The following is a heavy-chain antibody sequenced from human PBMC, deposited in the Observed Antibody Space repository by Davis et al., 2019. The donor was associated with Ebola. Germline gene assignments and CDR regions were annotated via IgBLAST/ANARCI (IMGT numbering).Heavy chain of an antibody. D-gene: IGHD2-2*01. V-gene: IGHV4-34*01. CDR3: ARGRSTVPAAYSGRYYYYMDV. J-gene: IGHJ6*03. CDR1: GESFTGYY. CDR2: INHRENT. Sequence: SQTLSLTCALHGESFTGYYWTWIRQPPGKGLEWIGEINHRENTNYNPSLKSRVTISIDTSKKQFSLKLNSVTAADTAVYFCARGRSTVPAAYSGRYYYYMDVWGKGTTVTVSS.